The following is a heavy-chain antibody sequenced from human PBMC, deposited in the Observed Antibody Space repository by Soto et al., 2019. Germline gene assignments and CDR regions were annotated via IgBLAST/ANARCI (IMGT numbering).Heavy chain of an antibody. J-gene: IGHJ4*02. CDR3: AKGCADDGNCFVFGY. D-gene: IGHD2-15*01. V-gene: IGHV3-30*04. CDR2: ISFDGTNI. Sequence: QVQLVESGGGVVQPGGSLRLSCAASGFTFRNSAMHWVRQAPGKGLEWVTYISFDGTNIYYPDSVRGRFTISRDNYNNTLSLQLNSLSAEDTALYYCAKGCADDGNCFVFGYWGQGVLVSVSS. CDR1: GFTFRNSA.